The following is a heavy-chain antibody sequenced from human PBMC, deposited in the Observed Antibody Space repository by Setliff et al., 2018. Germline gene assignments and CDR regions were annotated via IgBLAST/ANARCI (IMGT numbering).Heavy chain of an antibody. CDR1: GFTFSNDW. J-gene: IGHJ5*02. CDR3: ATGGHYFGA. CDR2: IRSKTDGGTT. V-gene: IGHV3-15*01. Sequence: GGSLRLSCAASGFTFSNDWMSWVRQAPGKGLEWVGRIRSKTDGGTTDYAAPVKGRFTISRDDSKYTLYLQMNSLKTEDTAFYSCATGGHYFGAWGQGTLVTVSS. D-gene: IGHD3-10*01.